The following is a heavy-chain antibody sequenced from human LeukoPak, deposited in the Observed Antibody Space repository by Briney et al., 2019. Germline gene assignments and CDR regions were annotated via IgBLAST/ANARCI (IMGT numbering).Heavy chain of an antibody. CDR1: GFTFSSYW. V-gene: IGHV3-74*01. D-gene: IGHD1-14*01. CDR2: INSDGSST. CDR3: ARERRVGINWFDP. Sequence: GGSLRLSCAASGFTFSSYWMHWVRQAPGKGLVWVSRINSDGSSTSYADSVKGRFTISRDNAKNTLYLQMNSLRAEVTAVYYCARERRVGINWFDPWGQGTLVTVSS. J-gene: IGHJ5*02.